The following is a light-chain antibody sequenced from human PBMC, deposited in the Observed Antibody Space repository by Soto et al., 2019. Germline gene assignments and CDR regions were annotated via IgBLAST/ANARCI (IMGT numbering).Light chain of an antibody. J-gene: IGKJ4*01. CDR3: QQRSYSPLLWT. CDR1: QSVGSS. Sequence: IVLTQSPATLSLSPGERATLSCRSSQSVGSSLAWYQQKPGQAPRLLIYDTSNKANGIPAKFSGSGSGTDFTLTISRLEPDDFAIYYCQQRSYSPLLWTFGEGTKVEIK. V-gene: IGKV3-11*01. CDR2: DTS.